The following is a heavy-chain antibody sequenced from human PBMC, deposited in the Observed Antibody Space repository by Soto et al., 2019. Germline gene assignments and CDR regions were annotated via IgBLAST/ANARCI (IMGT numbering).Heavy chain of an antibody. Sequence: QVRLVESGGGVVQPGRSLRLSCTASGFSFSSYAMYWFRQPPGKGLEWVAVISKDGMNKNYADSVKGRVTVSRDNANYSLXXXLXSLRVXXXAXXXXXXXXXXXDYFVKWFEPWGQGTLVTVSS. CDR2: ISKDGMNK. CDR1: GFSFSSYA. CDR3: XXXXXXXDYFVKWFEP. J-gene: IGHJ5*02. D-gene: IGHD4-17*01. V-gene: IGHV3-30*04.